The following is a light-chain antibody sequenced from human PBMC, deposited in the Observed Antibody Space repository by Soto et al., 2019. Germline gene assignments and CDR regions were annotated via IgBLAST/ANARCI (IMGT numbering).Light chain of an antibody. V-gene: IGKV3-20*01. CDR2: GSS. CDR3: HQYVSSWT. J-gene: IGKJ1*01. CDR1: HTISSSY. Sequence: ELVLTQSPGTLSLSPGERATLSCRASHTISSSYLAWYQQKSGQAPRLLIYGSSSRATGIPDRFSGSGSGTDFTLTISRLEPEDFAVYYCHQYVSSWTFGQGTKVDIK.